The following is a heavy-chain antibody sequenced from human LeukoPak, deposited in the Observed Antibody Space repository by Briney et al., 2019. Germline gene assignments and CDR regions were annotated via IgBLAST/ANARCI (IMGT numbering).Heavy chain of an antibody. D-gene: IGHD1-26*01. CDR2: IYTTGTT. V-gene: IGHV4-4*07. Sequence: SETLSLTCDVSGGSIRSYYWGWVRQPAGKGLEWIGRIYTTGTTHFSPSLKSRLTMSVDTSKNQFSLKLTSVTAADTAVYFCARQGYTASYYFIDYWSQGTLVTVSS. CDR1: GGSIRSYY. CDR3: ARQGYTASYYFIDY. J-gene: IGHJ4*02.